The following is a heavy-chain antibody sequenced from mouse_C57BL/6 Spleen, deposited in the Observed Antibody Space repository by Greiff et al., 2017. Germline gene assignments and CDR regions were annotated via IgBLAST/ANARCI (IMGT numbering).Heavy chain of an antibody. V-gene: IGHV1-72*01. CDR2: IVPNSGGT. J-gene: IGHJ2*01. Sequence: QVQLQQPGAELVKPGASVKLSCKASGYTFTSYWMHWVKQRPGRGLEWIGRIVPNSGGTKYNEKFKSQATLTVDKPASTAYMQISSLTSDDSAVYYCARRDWDYFDYWGQGTTLTVSS. D-gene: IGHD4-1*01. CDR3: ARRDWDYFDY. CDR1: GYTFTSYW.